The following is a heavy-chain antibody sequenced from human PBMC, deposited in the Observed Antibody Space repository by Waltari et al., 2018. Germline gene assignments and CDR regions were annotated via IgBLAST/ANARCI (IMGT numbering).Heavy chain of an antibody. CDR3: ARYVRPIYYMDV. CDR2: RKQDGSVK. D-gene: IGHD3-10*02. V-gene: IGHV3-7*04. J-gene: IGHJ6*03. Sequence: EVQLVESGGGLVQPGGSLRLSCVASGFTFSSYFMSWLRQAPGKGLEWVRNRKQDGSVKYYVDSGKGRFTISRDNAENSLSLQMNSLRAEDTAVYYCARYVRPIYYMDVWGKGTTVTVSS. CDR1: GFTFSSYF.